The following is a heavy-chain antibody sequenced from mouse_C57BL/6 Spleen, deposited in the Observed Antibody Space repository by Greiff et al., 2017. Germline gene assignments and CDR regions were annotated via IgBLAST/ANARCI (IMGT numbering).Heavy chain of an antibody. D-gene: IGHD1-1*02. V-gene: IGHV10-1*01. J-gene: IGHJ3*01. Sequence: GGGLVQPKGSLKLSCAASGFSFNTYAMNWVRQAPGKGLEWVARIRSKSNNYATYYADSVKDRFTISRDDSESMLYLQMNNLKTEDTAMYYCVRRGTMEEGTGFAYWGQGTLVTVSA. CDR3: VRRGTMEEGTGFAY. CDR1: GFSFNTYA. CDR2: IRSKSNNYAT.